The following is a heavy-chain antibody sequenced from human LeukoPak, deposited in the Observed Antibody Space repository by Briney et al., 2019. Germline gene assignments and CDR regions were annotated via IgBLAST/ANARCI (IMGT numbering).Heavy chain of an antibody. Sequence: SETLSLTCTVSGGSISSYYWSWIRQPAGKGLEWIGRIYTSGSTNYNPSLKSRVTISVDTSKNQLSLKVNSVTAADTAVYYCARSHGSGSYYNLNDYWGQGTLVTVSS. D-gene: IGHD3-10*01. J-gene: IGHJ4*02. CDR1: GGSISSYY. CDR3: ARSHGSGSYYNLNDY. V-gene: IGHV4-4*07. CDR2: IYTSGST.